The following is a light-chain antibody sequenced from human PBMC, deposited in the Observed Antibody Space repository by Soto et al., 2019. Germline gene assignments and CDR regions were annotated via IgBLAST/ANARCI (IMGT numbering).Light chain of an antibody. CDR1: SSDVGGYNY. Sequence: QSVLTQPASVSGSPGQSITISCTGTSSDVGGYNYVSWYQQHPGKAPKLMIYEVSNRPSGVSNRFSGSKSGNTASLTISGLQAGDGADYYCCVYSGTYSSYVFGTGTKVTVL. J-gene: IGLJ1*01. CDR3: CVYSGTYSSYV. V-gene: IGLV2-14*01. CDR2: EVS.